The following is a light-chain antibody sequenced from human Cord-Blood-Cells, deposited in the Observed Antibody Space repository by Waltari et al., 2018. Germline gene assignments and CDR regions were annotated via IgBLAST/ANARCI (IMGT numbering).Light chain of an antibody. CDR3: CSYAGSSRV. V-gene: IGLV2-23*01. Sequence: QSALTQPASVSGLPGQSITTPRSGPSSAVGSYNLVSWYHHQPSKAPRRMIYEGSKRPSGVSNRFSGSKPGNTASLRISGLQAEGEADYYCCSYAGSSRVFGGGTKLTVL. CDR1: SSAVGSYNL. CDR2: EGS. J-gene: IGLJ3*02.